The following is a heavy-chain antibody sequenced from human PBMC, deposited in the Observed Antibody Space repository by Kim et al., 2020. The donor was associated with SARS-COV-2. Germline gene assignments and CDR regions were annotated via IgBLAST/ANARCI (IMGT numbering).Heavy chain of an antibody. J-gene: IGHJ6*02. V-gene: IGHV1-18*01. Sequence: NTNQAKTVQGRVTMTHDPSTSTAYVELRSLRSDDTAVYYCARGGSAMDVWGQGTTVTVSS. D-gene: IGHD6-13*01. CDR3: ARGGSAMDV. CDR2: NT.